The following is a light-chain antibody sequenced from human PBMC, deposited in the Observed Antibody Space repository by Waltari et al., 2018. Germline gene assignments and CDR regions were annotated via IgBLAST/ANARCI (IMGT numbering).Light chain of an antibody. Sequence: SPLTPPASVSGSPGQTTTIPCTGTHIAIAPFKYLSCYQVHPGKAPKLIIFDADNRPSDVASRFSGSKSANTASLTISGLQTEDEADYFCCSYRAINLYVFGTGTRVTVL. V-gene: IGLV2-14*03. CDR3: CSYRAINLYV. CDR2: DAD. J-gene: IGLJ1*01. CDR1: HIAIAPFKY.